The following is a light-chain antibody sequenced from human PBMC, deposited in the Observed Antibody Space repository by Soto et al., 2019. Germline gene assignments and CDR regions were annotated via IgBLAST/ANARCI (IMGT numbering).Light chain of an antibody. CDR3: QQYGSSPWT. Sequence: ELVLTQSPGPLSFSPGERATLSCRASQSVSSNYLAWYQQKPGQAPRPLIYGASSRATGIPDRFSGSGAGTDFTLTISRLESEDFAVYYCQQYGSSPWTFGQGTKVDIK. V-gene: IGKV3-20*01. CDR2: GAS. J-gene: IGKJ1*01. CDR1: QSVSSNY.